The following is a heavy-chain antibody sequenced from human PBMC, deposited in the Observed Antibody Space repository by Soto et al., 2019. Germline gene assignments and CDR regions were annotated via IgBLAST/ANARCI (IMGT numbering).Heavy chain of an antibody. CDR1: GGSISSSHW. CDR2: IYHSGST. CDR3: ASSGGGEDY. J-gene: IGHJ4*02. D-gene: IGHD3-16*01. Sequence: QVQLQESGPGLVKPSGTLSLSCAVSGGSISSSHWWTWVRQPPGKGLEWIGEIYHSGSTNYNPSLKGRVTISVDPSRNQFSLNLSFVTAADTAVYYCASSGGGEDYWGQGILVTVSS. V-gene: IGHV4-4*02.